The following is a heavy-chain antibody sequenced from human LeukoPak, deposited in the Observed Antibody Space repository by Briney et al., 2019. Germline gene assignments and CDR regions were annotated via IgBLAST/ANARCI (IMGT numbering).Heavy chain of an antibody. Sequence: GGSLRLSCAASGFTFSSYSMNWVRQAPGKGLEWVSYIGSSSSTIYYADSVKGRFTISRDNAKNSLYLQMNSLRDEDTAVYYCATGPGYSRAWYSGYWGQGTLVTVSS. CDR3: ATGPGYSRAWYSGY. CDR2: IGSSSSTI. CDR1: GFTFSSYS. J-gene: IGHJ4*02. D-gene: IGHD6-19*01. V-gene: IGHV3-48*02.